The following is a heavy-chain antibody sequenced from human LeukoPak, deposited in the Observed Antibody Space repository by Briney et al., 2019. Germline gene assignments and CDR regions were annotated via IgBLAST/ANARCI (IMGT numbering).Heavy chain of an antibody. CDR1: GFTFSNYD. D-gene: IGHD7-27*01. V-gene: IGHV3-23*01. Sequence: GGTLRLSCAASGFTFSNYDMTWIRQAPGKGLEWVSVINYSGVSTNYADSVKGRFIISRDNSKNTVYLQMNSLRVEDTAVYYCAKDQNWEGGYWGQGTLVTVSS. CDR2: INYSGVST. CDR3: AKDQNWEGGY. J-gene: IGHJ4*02.